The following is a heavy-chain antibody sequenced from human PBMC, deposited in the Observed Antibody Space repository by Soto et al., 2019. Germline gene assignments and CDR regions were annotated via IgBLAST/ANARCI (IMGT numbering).Heavy chain of an antibody. CDR2: IIPIFGTA. V-gene: IGHV1-69*13. D-gene: IGHD3-9*01. J-gene: IGHJ4*02. CDR1: GDAFSSYA. Sequence: VKVSCKGSGDAFSSYAISWVRQAHGQGLEWMGGIIPIFGTANYAQKFQGRVTITADESTSTAYMELSSLTSEDTAVYYCARLDDILTDYYPPVPPVYWGQGTLVTVSS. CDR3: ARLDDILTDYYPPVPPVY.